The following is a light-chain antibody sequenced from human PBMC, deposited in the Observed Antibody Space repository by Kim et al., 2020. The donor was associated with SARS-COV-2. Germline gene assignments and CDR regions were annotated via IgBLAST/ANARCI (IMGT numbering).Light chain of an antibody. J-gene: IGLJ3*02. Sequence: VTISCTGGSSNNGAGYDVHWYQQLPGTAPKLLIYGNSNRPSGVPDRFSGSKSGTSASLAITGLQAEDEADYYCQSYDSSLSGSGVFGGGTQLTVL. V-gene: IGLV1-40*01. CDR2: GNS. CDR1: SSNNGAGYD. CDR3: QSYDSSLSGSGV.